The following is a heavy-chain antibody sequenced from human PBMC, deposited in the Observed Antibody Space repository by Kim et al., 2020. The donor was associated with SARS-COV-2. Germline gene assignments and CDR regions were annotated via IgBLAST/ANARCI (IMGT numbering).Heavy chain of an antibody. CDR3: ARQDRGMITFGGVIAKGYFDY. CDR2: IYYSGGT. J-gene: IGHJ4*02. V-gene: IGHV4-39*01. D-gene: IGHD3-16*02. Sequence: SETLSLTCTVSGGSISSSSYYWGWIRQPPGKGLEWIGSIYYSGGTYYNPSLKSRVTISVDTSKNQFSLKLSSVTAADTAVYYCARQDRGMITFGGVIAKGYFDYWGQGTLVTVSS. CDR1: GGSISSSSYY.